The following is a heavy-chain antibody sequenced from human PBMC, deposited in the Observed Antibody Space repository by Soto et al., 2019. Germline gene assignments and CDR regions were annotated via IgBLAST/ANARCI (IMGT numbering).Heavy chain of an antibody. J-gene: IGHJ6*02. CDR1: GGTFSSYT. D-gene: IGHD5-18*01. Sequence: QVQLVPSGAEVKKPGSSVKVSCKASGGTFSSYTINWVRQAPGQGLEWMGGIIPIFGTANYAQKFKGKVTITADESRSTAYMELSSLRSEDTAVYYCARAETQLYLHLPIYYGMDVWAQGTTVTVSS. V-gene: IGHV1-69*12. CDR3: ARAETQLYLHLPIYYGMDV. CDR2: IIPIFGTA.